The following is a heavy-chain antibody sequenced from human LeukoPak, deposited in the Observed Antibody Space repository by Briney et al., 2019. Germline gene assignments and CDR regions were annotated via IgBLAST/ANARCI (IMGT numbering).Heavy chain of an antibody. CDR3: AREQQLVLGGFDY. CDR2: IIPIFGTA. J-gene: IGHJ4*02. D-gene: IGHD6-13*01. Sequence: SVKVSCKASGGTFSSYAISWVRQAPGQGLEWMGGIIPIFGTANYAQKFQGRITITADKSTSTAYMELSSLRSEGTAVYYCAREQQLVLGGFDYWGQGTLVTVSS. V-gene: IGHV1-69*06. CDR1: GGTFSSYA.